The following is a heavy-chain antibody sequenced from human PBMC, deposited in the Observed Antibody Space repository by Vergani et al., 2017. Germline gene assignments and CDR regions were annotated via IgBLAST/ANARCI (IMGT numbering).Heavy chain of an antibody. CDR2: TWYDGNNK. V-gene: IGHV3-33*01. J-gene: IGHJ5*02. CDR1: GFTFNQYG. D-gene: IGHD1-14*01. Sequence: QVQLVESGGGVVQPGRSLRLSCVASGFTFNQYGMHWVRQAPGKGLEWVSVTWYDGNNKQYADSVKGRFTIARDNSKSTMYLQMNSLRDEDTGVYYCARDLRLLYNRFDPWGQGTLVNVSS. CDR3: ARDLRLLYNRFDP.